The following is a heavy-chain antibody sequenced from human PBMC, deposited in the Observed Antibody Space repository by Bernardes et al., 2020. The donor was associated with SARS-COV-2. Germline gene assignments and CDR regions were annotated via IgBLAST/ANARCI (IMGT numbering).Heavy chain of an antibody. D-gene: IGHD6-13*01. CDR1: GFTFSSYW. J-gene: IGHJ4*02. Sequence: GRSLRLSCAASGFTFSSYWMSWVRQAPGKGLEWVANIKQDGSEKYYVDSVKGRFTISRDNAKNSLYLQMNSLRAEDTAVYYCASCHSSSWYFDYWGQGTLVTVSS. CDR3: ASCHSSSWYFDY. CDR2: IKQDGSEK. V-gene: IGHV3-7*05.